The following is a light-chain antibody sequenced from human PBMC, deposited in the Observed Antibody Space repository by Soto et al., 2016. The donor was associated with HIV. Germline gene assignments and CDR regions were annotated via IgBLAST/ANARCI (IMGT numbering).Light chain of an antibody. V-gene: IGLV3-21*03. J-gene: IGLJ3*02. Sequence: SYELTQPPSVSMASGKTATITCGGNNIGRKDVHWYQQKPGQAPVMILYDNSDRPSGIPDRFSGSNSENTATLTISRVEAGDEAHYYCQVWDSYSGHRVFGGGTQLTVL. CDR3: QVWDSYSGHRV. CDR1: NIGRKD. CDR2: DNS.